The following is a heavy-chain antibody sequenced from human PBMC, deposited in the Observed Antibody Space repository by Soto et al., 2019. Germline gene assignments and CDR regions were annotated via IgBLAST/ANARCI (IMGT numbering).Heavy chain of an antibody. CDR2: IIPIFGST. D-gene: IGHD5-18*01. CDR3: AKDGGKDGYFGNWFDP. CDR1: GGTFSNYA. V-gene: IGHV1-69*15. J-gene: IGHJ5*02. Sequence: QVQLVQSGAEVKKPGSSVKVSCKASGGTFSNYAITWVRQAPGQGLEWLGRIIPIFGSTNFAQKFQGRVTLTSDESTTTVYMELSSLRSDDPAVYYCAKDGGKDGYFGNWFDPWGQGTLVTVSS.